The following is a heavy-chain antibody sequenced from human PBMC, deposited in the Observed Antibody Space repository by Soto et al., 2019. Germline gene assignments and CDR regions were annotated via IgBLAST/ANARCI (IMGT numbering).Heavy chain of an antibody. D-gene: IGHD3-10*01. V-gene: IGHV1-8*01. CDR2: MNPNSGNT. CDR1: GYTFTSYD. CDR3: ARVGDGSGSYYRRYYYYYMDV. Sequence: ASVKVSCKASGYTFTSYDINWVRQATGQGLEWMGWMNPNSGNTGYAQKFQGRVTMTRNTSTSTAYMELSSLRSDDTAVYYCARVGDGSGSYYRRYYYYYMDVWGKGTTVTVSS. J-gene: IGHJ6*03.